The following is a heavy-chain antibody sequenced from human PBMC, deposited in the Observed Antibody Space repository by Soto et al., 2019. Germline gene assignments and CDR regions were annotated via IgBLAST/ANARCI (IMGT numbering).Heavy chain of an antibody. CDR3: ARGGHVVVVTAALDY. CDR1: GDTFTDYY. V-gene: IGHV1-46*01. Sequence: QVQLMQSGAEVKKPGASVKVSCKASGDTFTDYYIHWVRQAPGQGLEWMGTVNPRGGHTTYAQHVLGRVTMTRDTSTSTLYMGLTSLTSDDTAVYYCARGGHVVVVTAALDYWGQGTLVTVSS. CDR2: VNPRGGHT. J-gene: IGHJ4*02. D-gene: IGHD2-21*02.